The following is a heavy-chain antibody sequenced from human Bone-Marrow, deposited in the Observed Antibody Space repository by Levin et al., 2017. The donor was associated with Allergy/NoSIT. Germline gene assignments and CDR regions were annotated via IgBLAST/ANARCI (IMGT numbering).Heavy chain of an antibody. D-gene: IGHD4-17*01. CDR3: ARNGAHYYGMDV. J-gene: IGHJ6*02. V-gene: IGHV4-30-4*01. CDR2: YYNSGDT. Sequence: LRLSCTVSGDSITNTGYHWDWVRQSPGKGLEWIGYYYNSGDTDYNPSLEGRVSISVDTSRNQFSLRLNSVTAADTAVYYCARNGAHYYGMDVWGQGTTVIVSS. CDR1: GDSITNTGYH.